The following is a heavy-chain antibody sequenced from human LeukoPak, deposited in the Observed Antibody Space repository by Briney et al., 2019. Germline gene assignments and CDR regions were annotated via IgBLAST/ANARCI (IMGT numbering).Heavy chain of an antibody. V-gene: IGHV3-23*01. Sequence: SGGCLRLSCAASGFTFSSYAMSWVRQAPGKGLEWVSVISDSGGGTYYADSVKGRFTISRDNSKNTLYLQINSLRVEDTAVYYCAKGDIVVVPAAVNWGQGTLVTVSS. J-gene: IGHJ4*02. CDR3: AKGDIVVVPAAVN. D-gene: IGHD2-2*01. CDR1: GFTFSSYA. CDR2: ISDSGGGT.